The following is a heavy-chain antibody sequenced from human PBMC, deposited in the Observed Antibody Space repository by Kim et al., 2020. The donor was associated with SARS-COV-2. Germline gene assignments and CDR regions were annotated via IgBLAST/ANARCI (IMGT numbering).Heavy chain of an antibody. Sequence: GGSLRLSCAASGFSFIEYTMHWVRQAPGKGLEWVSLRGGDGHTNYADSVKGRFTISRDNGKRSLYLEMHGLGTEDSGLYYCAKDQGGYRGLDFWGQGTLVTVSS. V-gene: IGHV3-43*01. CDR3: AKDQGGYRGLDF. D-gene: IGHD1-26*01. CDR2: RGGDGHT. CDR1: GFSFIEYT. J-gene: IGHJ4*02.